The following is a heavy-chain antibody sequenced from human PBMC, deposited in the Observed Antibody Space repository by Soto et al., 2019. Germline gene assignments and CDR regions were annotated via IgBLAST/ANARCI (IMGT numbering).Heavy chain of an antibody. D-gene: IGHD2-2*01. CDR3: ARASKGDTSPDYYYYMDV. Sequence: ASVKVSCKASGYTFTSYGISWVRQAPGQGLEWMGWISAYNGNTNYAQKLQGRVTMTTDTSTSTDYMELRSLRSDDTAVYYCARASKGDTSPDYYYYMDVWGKGTTVTVSS. J-gene: IGHJ6*03. CDR1: GYTFTSYG. CDR2: ISAYNGNT. V-gene: IGHV1-18*01.